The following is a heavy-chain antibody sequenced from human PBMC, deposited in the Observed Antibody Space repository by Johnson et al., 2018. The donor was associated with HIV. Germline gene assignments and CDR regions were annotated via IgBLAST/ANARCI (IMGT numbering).Heavy chain of an antibody. CDR2: ISSNGVRT. Sequence: VQLVESGGGLVQPGGSLRLSCAASGFTFSTYAMYWVRQAPGKGLEYVSGISSNGVRTYYANSVKDRFTVSRDNSKNTLYLQMNSLRVEDTAVYYCAKDPGWFGEPGDAFDIWGQGTMVTVSS. CDR3: AKDPGWFGEPGDAFDI. V-gene: IGHV3-64*01. D-gene: IGHD3-10*01. CDR1: GFTFSTYA. J-gene: IGHJ3*02.